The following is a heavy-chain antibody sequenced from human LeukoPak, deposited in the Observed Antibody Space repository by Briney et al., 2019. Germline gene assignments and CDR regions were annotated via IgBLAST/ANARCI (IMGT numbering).Heavy chain of an antibody. CDR3: AKDRSSTTSCSNY. V-gene: IGHV3-23*01. J-gene: IGHJ4*02. CDR2: VTGSSSNT. CDR1: GFNFSNYA. Sequence: GGSLRLSCAASGFNFSNYAMTWVRQAPGKGLEWVSAVTGSSSNTYYADSVKGRFTISRDNSKNMLYLEMNSLRVEDTAIYCCAKDRSSTTSCSNYWGRGTLVTVSS. D-gene: IGHD2-2*01.